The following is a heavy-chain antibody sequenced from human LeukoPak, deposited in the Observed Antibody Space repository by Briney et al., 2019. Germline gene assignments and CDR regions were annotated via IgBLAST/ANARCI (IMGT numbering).Heavy chain of an antibody. CDR3: ARKALYYYYMDV. V-gene: IGHV4-4*09. CDR1: GGSISSYY. Sequence: PSETLSLTCTVSGGSISSYYWSWIRQPPGKGLEWIGYIYTSGSTNYNPSLKSRVTISVDTSKNQFSLKLSSVTAADTAVYYCARKALYYYYMDVWGKGITVTVSS. J-gene: IGHJ6*03. CDR2: IYTSGST.